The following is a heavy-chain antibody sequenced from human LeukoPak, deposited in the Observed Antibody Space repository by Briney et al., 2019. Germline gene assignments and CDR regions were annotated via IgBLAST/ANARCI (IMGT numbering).Heavy chain of an antibody. Sequence: GGSLRLSCAASGFSFSNYAMTWVRQGPGKGLEWVSTLSSSGNSTYYADSVKGRFTISRDNFKDTLYMQMDSLRVGDTAVYYCVKVSDGYSFDYWGQGALVTVS. D-gene: IGHD5-18*01. CDR2: LSSSGNST. CDR1: GFSFSNYA. V-gene: IGHV3-23*01. CDR3: VKVSDGYSFDY. J-gene: IGHJ4*02.